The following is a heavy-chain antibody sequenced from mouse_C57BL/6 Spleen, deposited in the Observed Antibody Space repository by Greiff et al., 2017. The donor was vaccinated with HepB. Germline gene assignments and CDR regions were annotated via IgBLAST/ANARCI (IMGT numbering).Heavy chain of an antibody. CDR3: ANYDLFAY. CDR1: GYAFSSSW. D-gene: IGHD2-4*01. CDR2: IYPGDGDT. J-gene: IGHJ3*01. V-gene: IGHV1-82*01. Sequence: VQLQQSGPELVKPGASVKISCKASGYAFSSSWMNWVQQRPGKGLEWIGRIYPGDGDTNYNGKFKGKATLTADKSSSTTYMQLSSLTSEDSAVYFCANYDLFAYWGQGTLVTVSA.